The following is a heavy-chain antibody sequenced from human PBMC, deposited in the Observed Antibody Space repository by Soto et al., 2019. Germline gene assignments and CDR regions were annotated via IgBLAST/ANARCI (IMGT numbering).Heavy chain of an antibody. V-gene: IGHV5-51*01. J-gene: IGHJ6*02. CDR2: IYPGDSDT. D-gene: IGHD3-22*01. CDR3: ARYNYYDSSGYYYADYGMDV. Sequence: GESLKISCKGSGYSFSSYWIGWVRPIPGKGLEWMGIIYPGDSDTRYSPSFQGQVTISADKSISTAYLQWSSLKASDTAMYYCARYNYYDSSGYYYADYGMDVWGQGTTVTVSS. CDR1: GYSFSSYW.